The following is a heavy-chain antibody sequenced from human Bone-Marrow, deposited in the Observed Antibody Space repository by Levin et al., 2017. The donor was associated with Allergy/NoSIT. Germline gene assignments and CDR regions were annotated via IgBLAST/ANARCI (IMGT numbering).Heavy chain of an antibody. Sequence: GGSLRLSCAASGFTFSTYTMNWVRQAPGKGLEWVSSISYSGDKTQYADSAKGRFTISRDNAKNSLFLQMDSLRAEDTAVYYCARALPLQVWLLYFGMDVWGHGTTVTVSS. J-gene: IGHJ6*02. CDR1: GFTFSTYT. V-gene: IGHV3-21*01. D-gene: IGHD5-24*01. CDR3: ARALPLQVWLLYFGMDV. CDR2: ISYSGDKT.